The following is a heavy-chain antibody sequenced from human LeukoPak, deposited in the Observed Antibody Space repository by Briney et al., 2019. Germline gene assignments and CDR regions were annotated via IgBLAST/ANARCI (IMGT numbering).Heavy chain of an antibody. CDR3: AKDVFSLNYDSSGYYLDY. CDR1: GFTFSSYA. D-gene: IGHD3-22*01. Sequence: PGGSLRLSCAASGFTFSSYAMSWVRQAPGKGLEWVSAISGSGGSTYYAGSVKGRFTISRDNSKNTLYLQMNSLRAEDTAVYYCAKDVFSLNYDSSGYYLDYWGQGTLVTVSS. CDR2: ISGSGGST. V-gene: IGHV3-23*01. J-gene: IGHJ4*02.